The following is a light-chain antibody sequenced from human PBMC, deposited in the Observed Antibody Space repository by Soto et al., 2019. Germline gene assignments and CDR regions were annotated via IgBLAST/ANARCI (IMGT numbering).Light chain of an antibody. CDR2: AAS. V-gene: IGKV1-9*01. CDR3: QQIHTYPIT. Sequence: DIQLTQSPSFLSASLGDRVTITCRASQGISSFLAWYQQKPGKAPKLLIYAASTLQGGVPSRFSGSGSGTHFTLTISSLQPEDVATYYCQQIHTYPITFGQGTRLEI. CDR1: QGISSF. J-gene: IGKJ5*01.